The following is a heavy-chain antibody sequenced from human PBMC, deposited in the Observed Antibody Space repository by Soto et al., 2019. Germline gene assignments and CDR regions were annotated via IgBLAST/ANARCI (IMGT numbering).Heavy chain of an antibody. D-gene: IGHD5-18*01. CDR3: ASNSYGYTFYD. J-gene: IGHJ4*02. Sequence: QVQLQESGPGLVKPSQTLSLTCTVSGGSISSGDYYWSWIRQPPGKGLEWIGHIYYSGSTYYNPSLKTRVTISVDTSKNQCTLKLSSATAADTAVYYCASNSYGYTFYDWGQGTLVTVSS. CDR1: GGSISSGDYY. V-gene: IGHV4-30-4*01. CDR2: IYYSGST.